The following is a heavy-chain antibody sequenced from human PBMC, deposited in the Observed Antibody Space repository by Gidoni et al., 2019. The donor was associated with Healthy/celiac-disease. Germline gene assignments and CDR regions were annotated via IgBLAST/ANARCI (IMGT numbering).Heavy chain of an antibody. CDR2: IYYSGSP. Sequence: QVQLQESGPGLVKPSETLSLTCTVSGGSISSYYWSWIRQPPGKGLELIGYIYYSGSPNYNPPLKSRVTISVDTSKNQFSLKLSSVTAADTAVYYCARDVYYYDSSGYSGGMDVWGQGTTVTVSS. CDR1: GGSISSYY. D-gene: IGHD3-22*01. CDR3: ARDVYYYDSSGYSGGMDV. J-gene: IGHJ6*02. V-gene: IGHV4-59*01.